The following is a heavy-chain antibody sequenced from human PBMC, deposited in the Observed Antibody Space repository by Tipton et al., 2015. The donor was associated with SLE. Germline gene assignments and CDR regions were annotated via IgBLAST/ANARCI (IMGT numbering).Heavy chain of an antibody. CDR3: ARYFYDSSGVCLFDS. D-gene: IGHD3-22*01. J-gene: IGHJ4*02. Sequence: LRLSCTVSGGSLNSGGHYWTWIRQHPGKGLEWIGYIYNTGTTYYNPSLNGRLTISLDMSKKQFSLKLSSVTAADTAVYYCARYFYDSSGVCLFDSWGQGTLVTVSS. CDR1: GGSLNSGGHY. V-gene: IGHV4-31*03. CDR2: IYNTGTT.